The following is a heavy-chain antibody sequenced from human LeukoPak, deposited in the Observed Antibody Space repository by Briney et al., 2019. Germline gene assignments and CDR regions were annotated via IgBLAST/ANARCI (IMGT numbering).Heavy chain of an antibody. CDR1: GGSISSYY. Sequence: SETLSLTCTVSGGSISSYYWSWIRQPPGKGLEWIGYIYYSGSTSYNPSLKSRVTISVDTSKNQFSLKLSSVTAADTAVYYCARGPIYCSGGSCYSQYFQHWGQGTLVTVSS. CDR3: ARGPIYCSGGSCYSQYFQH. CDR2: IYYSGST. D-gene: IGHD2-15*01. V-gene: IGHV4-59*01. J-gene: IGHJ1*01.